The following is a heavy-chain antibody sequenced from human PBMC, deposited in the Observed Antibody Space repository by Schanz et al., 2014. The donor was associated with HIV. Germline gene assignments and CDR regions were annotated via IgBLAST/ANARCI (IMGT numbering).Heavy chain of an antibody. J-gene: IGHJ4*02. V-gene: IGHV3-7*03. CDR1: GFTFSDYW. D-gene: IGHD6-13*01. CDR3: ARDSWYGDY. Sequence: EVQLLESGGGLVQPGGSLRLSCAASGFTFSDYWMTWVRQAPGKGLEWVANIKQDGSKKFYVDSVKGRFTISRDNAKNSLYLQMNSLRAEDTAVYYCARDSWYGDYWGLGTLVTVSS. CDR2: IKQDGSKK.